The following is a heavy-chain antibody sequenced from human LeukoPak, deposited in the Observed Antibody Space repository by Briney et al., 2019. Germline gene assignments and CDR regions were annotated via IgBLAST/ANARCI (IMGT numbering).Heavy chain of an antibody. D-gene: IGHD6-19*01. CDR2: IYYSGST. CDR1: GGSISSYY. Sequence: SETLSLTCTVSGGSISSYYWSWIRQPPGKGLEWIGYIYYSGSTNYNPSLKSRVTISVDTSKNQFSLKLSSVTAADTAVYYCARLASGYSSGWYAGGFDYWGQGTLVTVSS. CDR3: ARLASGYSSGWYAGGFDY. J-gene: IGHJ4*02. V-gene: IGHV4-59*01.